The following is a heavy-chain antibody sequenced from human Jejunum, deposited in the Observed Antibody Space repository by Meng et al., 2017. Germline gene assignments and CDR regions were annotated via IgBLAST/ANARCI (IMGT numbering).Heavy chain of an antibody. Sequence: GESLKISCTASGLTFGDCALSWFRQAPGKGLEWIGFIRSTAKDATPQYAASVRGRFTISRDDSKSIAYLQMNGLKTEDTAVYYCGRAGDGYNYFLDYWGQGTLVTVSS. D-gene: IGHD5-24*01. V-gene: IGHV3-49*03. CDR1: GLTFGDCA. J-gene: IGHJ4*02. CDR2: IRSTAKDATP. CDR3: GRAGDGYNYFLDY.